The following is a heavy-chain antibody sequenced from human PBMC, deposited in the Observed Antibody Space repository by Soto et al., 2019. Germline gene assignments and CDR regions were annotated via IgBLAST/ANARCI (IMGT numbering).Heavy chain of an antibody. D-gene: IGHD3-16*01. CDR2: IYSGGST. Sequence: ESGGGLVQPGGSLRLSCAASGFTVSTKYMSWVRQAPGKGLEWVSVIYSGGSTFYADSVRGRFTISRDNSKNTVNLQMNSLRAEDTAVYYCARDPWAADYWGQGTLVTVS. V-gene: IGHV3-66*01. CDR1: GFTVSTKY. J-gene: IGHJ4*02. CDR3: ARDPWAADY.